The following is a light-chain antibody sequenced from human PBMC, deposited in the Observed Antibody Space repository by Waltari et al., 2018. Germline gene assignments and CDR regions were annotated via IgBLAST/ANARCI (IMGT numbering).Light chain of an antibody. J-gene: IGLJ1*01. CDR2: EVT. Sequence: QSALTQPPSASGSPGQSVTISCTGTSSDVGGYNYVSWYQQHPGKAPKLLIYEVTKRPSGVPDRFSGSKSGNTASLTVSGLQVDDEADYYCSSYVGTNNFYVFGSGTKVTVL. V-gene: IGLV2-8*01. CDR1: SSDVGGYNY. CDR3: SSYVGTNNFYV.